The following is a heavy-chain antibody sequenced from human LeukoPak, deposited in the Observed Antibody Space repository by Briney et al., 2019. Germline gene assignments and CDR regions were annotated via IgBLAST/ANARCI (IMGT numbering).Heavy chain of an antibody. V-gene: IGHV3-48*04. Sequence: PGGSLRLSCAASGFTFSSYSMNWVRQAPGKGLEWVSYISSSSSTIYYADSVKGRFTISRDNAKNSLYLQMNSLRAEDTAVYYCAQKNYYGSGSHYGMDVWGQGTTVTVSS. CDR1: GFTFSSYS. D-gene: IGHD3-10*01. CDR2: ISSSSSTI. CDR3: AQKNYYGSGSHYGMDV. J-gene: IGHJ6*02.